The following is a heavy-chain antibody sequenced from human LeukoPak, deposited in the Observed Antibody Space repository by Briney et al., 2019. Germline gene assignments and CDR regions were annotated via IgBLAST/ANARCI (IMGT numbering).Heavy chain of an antibody. V-gene: IGHV1-2*02. J-gene: IGHJ3*02. Sequence: ASVKVSCKTSGYIFTAYYMHWVRQAPGQGLEWMGWITPNNGGTNYAQNLQGRVTITRDTSMNTAYMELTSLGSDDTAVYYCARLINGGRAFDIWGQGTVVTVSS. CDR2: ITPNNGGT. CDR3: ARLINGGRAFDI. D-gene: IGHD3-16*01. CDR1: GYIFTAYY.